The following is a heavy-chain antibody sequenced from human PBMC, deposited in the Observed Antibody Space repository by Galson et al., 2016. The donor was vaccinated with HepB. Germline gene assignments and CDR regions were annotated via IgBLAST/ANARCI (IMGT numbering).Heavy chain of an antibody. CDR2: ISSTGSPI. J-gene: IGHJ4*02. V-gene: IGHV3-48*02. Sequence: SLRLSCAASGFTINTFKMNWVRQAPGKGLEWVAYISSTGSPIYYADSVKGRFTISRDNAKNSLYLQMNRLRDEDTAVYYCARGAATDLLDYWGQGTLVTVSS. CDR3: ARGAATDLLDY. CDR1: GFTINTFK. D-gene: IGHD6-25*01.